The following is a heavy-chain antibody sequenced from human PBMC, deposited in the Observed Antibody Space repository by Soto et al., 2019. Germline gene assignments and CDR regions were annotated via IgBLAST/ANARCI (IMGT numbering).Heavy chain of an antibody. J-gene: IGHJ5*02. CDR2: IYYSGST. CDR3: ARCYGSGSAPFHP. Sequence: PSETLSLTCTVSGGSISSYYWSWIRQPPGKGLEWIGYIYYSGSTDYNPSLKSRVTISVDTSKNQFSLKLSSVTAADTAVYYCARCYGSGSAPFHPWGQGTLVTVS. CDR1: GGSISSYY. V-gene: IGHV4-59*01. D-gene: IGHD3-10*01.